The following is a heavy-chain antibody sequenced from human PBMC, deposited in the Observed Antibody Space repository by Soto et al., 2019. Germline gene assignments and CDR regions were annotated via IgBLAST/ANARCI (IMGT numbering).Heavy chain of an antibody. D-gene: IGHD4-17*01. CDR2: MNPNSGNT. J-gene: IGHJ6*02. CDR3: ARDMTTVTIRYDYYYGMDV. Sequence: QVQLVQSGAEVKKPGASVKVSCKASGYTFTSYDINWVRQATGQGLEWMGWMNPNSGNTGYAQKFQGRVTMTRNTSISTAYMELSSLRSEDTAVYYCARDMTTVTIRYDYYYGMDVWGQGTTVTVSS. V-gene: IGHV1-8*01. CDR1: GYTFTSYD.